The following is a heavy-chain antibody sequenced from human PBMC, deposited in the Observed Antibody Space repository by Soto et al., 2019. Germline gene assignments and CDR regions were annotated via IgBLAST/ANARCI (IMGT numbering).Heavy chain of an antibody. J-gene: IGHJ5*02. D-gene: IGHD4-4*01. CDR3: ATRAVTTDNWFDP. Sequence: SETLSLTCTVSGGSISSGGYYWSWIRQHPGKGLEWIGYIYYSGSTYYNPSLKSRVTISVDTSKNQFSLKLSSVTAADTAVYYCATRAVTTDNWFDPWGQGTLVTVSS. V-gene: IGHV4-31*03. CDR1: GGSISSGGYY. CDR2: IYYSGST.